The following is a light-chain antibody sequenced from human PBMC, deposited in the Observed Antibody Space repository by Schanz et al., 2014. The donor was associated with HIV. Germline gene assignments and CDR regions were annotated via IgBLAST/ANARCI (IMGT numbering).Light chain of an antibody. CDR1: SRDIGGHDY. V-gene: IGLV2-14*03. J-gene: IGLJ2*01. CDR2: DVN. Sequence: QSALTQPASVSGSPGQSITISCRGTSRDIGGHDYVSWYQQHPGKVPKLIIYDVNNRPSGISARFSASKSGNTASLTIFGLQAEDEAEYYCCSFTSSNTLVFGGGTKLTVL. CDR3: CSFTSSNTLV.